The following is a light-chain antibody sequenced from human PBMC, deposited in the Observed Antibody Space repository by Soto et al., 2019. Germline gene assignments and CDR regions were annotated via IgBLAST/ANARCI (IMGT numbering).Light chain of an antibody. CDR2: GNN. V-gene: IGLV1-40*01. Sequence: QSVLTQPPSVSGAPGQRVTISCTGRSSNIGAGYDVHWYQQLPGTAPKLLIYGNNNRPSGVPDRFSGSKSGTSASLAITGLQAEDEADYYCQSYDNNLSAWVFGGGTKLTVL. CDR1: SSNIGAGYD. J-gene: IGLJ3*02. CDR3: QSYDNNLSAWV.